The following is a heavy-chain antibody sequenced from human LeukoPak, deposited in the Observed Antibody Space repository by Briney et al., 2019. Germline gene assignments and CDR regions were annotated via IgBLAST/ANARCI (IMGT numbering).Heavy chain of an antibody. CDR2: SGNT. V-gene: IGHV4-30-4*01. CDR3: ATYYGGRGRSGY. Sequence: PSETLSLTCTVSGASISSGGYHWSWIRQPPGKGLEWIGYSGNTDYNPSLNSRVTISVDTSKNQLSLRLTSVTAADTAVYFCATYYGGRGRSGYWGQGTLVTVSS. J-gene: IGHJ4*02. CDR1: GASISSGGYH. D-gene: IGHD2-21*01.